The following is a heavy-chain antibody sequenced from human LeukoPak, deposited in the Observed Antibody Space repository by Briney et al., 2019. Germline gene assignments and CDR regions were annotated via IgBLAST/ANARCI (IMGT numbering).Heavy chain of an antibody. CDR2: ISWNSGSI. J-gene: IGHJ4*02. CDR1: GFTFDDCA. V-gene: IGHV3-9*01. CDR3: AKSEAYGSGSADY. D-gene: IGHD3-10*01. Sequence: GGSLRLSCAASGFTFDDCAMHWVRQAPGKGLEWVSGISWNSGSIDYADSVKGRFTISRDKAKNSLYLQMNSLRAEDTALYYCAKSEAYGSGSADYWGQGTLVTVSS.